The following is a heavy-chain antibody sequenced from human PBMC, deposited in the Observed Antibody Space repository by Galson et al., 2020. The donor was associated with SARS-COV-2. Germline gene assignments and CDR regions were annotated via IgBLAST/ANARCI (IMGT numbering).Heavy chain of an antibody. CDR3: AKDLFRGSYYSPFGY. V-gene: IGHV3-30*18. CDR1: GFTFSSYG. J-gene: IGHJ4*02. Sequence: GGSLRLSCAASGFTFSSYGMHWVRQAPGKGLEWVAVISYDGSNKYYADSVKGRFTISRDNSKNTLYLQMNSLRAEDTAVYYCAKDLFRGSYYSPFGYWGQGTLVTVSS. D-gene: IGHD1-26*01. CDR2: ISYDGSNK.